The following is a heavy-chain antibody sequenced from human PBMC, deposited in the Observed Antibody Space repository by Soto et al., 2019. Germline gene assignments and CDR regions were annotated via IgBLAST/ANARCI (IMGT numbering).Heavy chain of an antibody. J-gene: IGHJ6*03. CDR2: ISSSSSYI. Sequence: EVQLVESGGGLVKPGGSLRLSCAASGFTFSDYSMNWVRQAPGKGLEWVSSISSSSSYIYYAESVKGRFTISRDNAKNSLYLQMSSLRAEDTAVYYCARVGYCSTGVCYTTNYSYMDVWGKGTTVTVS. CDR1: GFTFSDYS. V-gene: IGHV3-21*01. CDR3: ARVGYCSTGVCYTTNYSYMDV. D-gene: IGHD2-8*01.